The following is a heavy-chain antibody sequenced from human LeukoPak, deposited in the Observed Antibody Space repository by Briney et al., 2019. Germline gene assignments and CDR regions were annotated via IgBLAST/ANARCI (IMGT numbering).Heavy chain of an antibody. Sequence: SETLSLTCAVSGGSTSSGGYSWGWIRQPPGKGLEWIGYIYHSGGTYYNPSLKSRVTISVDRSKNQFSLKLSSVTAADTAVYYCARGYYYGSGSYNWFDPWGQGTLVTVSS. D-gene: IGHD3-10*01. J-gene: IGHJ5*02. V-gene: IGHV4-30-2*01. CDR2: IYHSGGT. CDR3: ARGYYYGSGSYNWFDP. CDR1: GGSTSSGGYS.